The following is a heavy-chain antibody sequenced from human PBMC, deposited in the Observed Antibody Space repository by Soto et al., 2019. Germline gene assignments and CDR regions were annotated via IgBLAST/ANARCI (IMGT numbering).Heavy chain of an antibody. CDR1: GLTFRNAW. D-gene: IGHD4-17*01. V-gene: IGHV3-15*07. CDR2: IKSKFNGATT. J-gene: IGHJ6*02. Sequence: GGSLRLSCAASGLTFRNAWMSWVRQAPGKGLEWVGRIKSKFNGATTDYAAPVRGRFTISRDDSQNTLYLQMNSLQTDDTAVYYCTTDRDGAYPRDYYYAMDVWGQGTTVTVSS. CDR3: TTDRDGAYPRDYYYAMDV.